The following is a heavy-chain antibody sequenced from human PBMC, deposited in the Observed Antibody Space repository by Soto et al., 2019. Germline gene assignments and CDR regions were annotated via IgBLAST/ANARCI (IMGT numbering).Heavy chain of an antibody. D-gene: IGHD1-1*01. Sequence: EVQLLESGGGLVQPGGSLRLSCAASGFTFSTYAMNWVRQAPRNGLEWVSDISGSGGSIHYADSVKGRFTIARDNSKNTLYLQMNSLRDEDTAEYHCVKGYWKGDVWGQGTMVTVSS. J-gene: IGHJ6*02. CDR2: ISGSGGSI. V-gene: IGHV3-23*01. CDR1: GFTFSTYA. CDR3: VKGYWKGDV.